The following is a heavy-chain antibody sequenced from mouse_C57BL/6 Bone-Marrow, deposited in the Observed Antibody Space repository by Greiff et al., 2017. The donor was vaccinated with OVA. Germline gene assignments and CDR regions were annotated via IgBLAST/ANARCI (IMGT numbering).Heavy chain of an antibody. CDR3: ARDHYINYDCAMDY. V-gene: IGHV1-55*01. CDR2: IYPGSGST. D-gene: IGHD2-5*01. J-gene: IGHJ4*01. Sequence: VQLQQPGAELVKPGASVKMSCKASGYTFTSYWITWVKQRPGQGLEWIGDIYPGSGSTNYNEKFKSKATLTVDTSSSNAYMQHSSLTSKDSAVYDCARDHYINYDCAMDYWGQGTSVTVSS. CDR1: GYTFTSYW.